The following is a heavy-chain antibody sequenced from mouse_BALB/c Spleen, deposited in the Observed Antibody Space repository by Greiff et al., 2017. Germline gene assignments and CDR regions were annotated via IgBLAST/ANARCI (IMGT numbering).Heavy chain of an antibody. J-gene: IGHJ3*01. V-gene: IGHV3-6*02. D-gene: IGHD4-1*01. CDR2: ISYDGSN. CDR1: GYSITSGYY. Sequence: EVKLQESGPGLVKPSQSLSLTCSVTGYSITSGYYWNWIRQFPGNKLEWMGYISYDGSNNYNPSLKNRISITRDTSKNQFFLKLNSVTTEDTATYYCARDWDSGFAYWGQGTLVTVSA. CDR3: ARDWDSGFAY.